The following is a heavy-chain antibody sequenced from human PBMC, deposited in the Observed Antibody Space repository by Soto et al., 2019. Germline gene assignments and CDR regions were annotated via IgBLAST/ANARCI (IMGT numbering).Heavy chain of an antibody. V-gene: IGHV3-11*01. Sequence: QVQLVESGGGLVKPGGSLRLSCAASGFTFSDYYMSRIRQAPGKGLEGVSYISSSGSTIYYADSVKGRFTISRDNAKNSLYLQMNSLRAEDTAVYYCARGPYDYVWGSDPPHFDYWGQGTLVTVSS. CDR2: ISSSGSTI. CDR1: GFTFSDYY. D-gene: IGHD3-16*02. J-gene: IGHJ4*02. CDR3: ARGPYDYVWGSDPPHFDY.